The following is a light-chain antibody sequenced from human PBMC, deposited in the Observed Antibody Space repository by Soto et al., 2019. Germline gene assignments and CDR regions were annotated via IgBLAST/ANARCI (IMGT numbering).Light chain of an antibody. V-gene: IGKV3-20*01. CDR2: GAS. CDR3: QQYISSPLT. J-gene: IGKJ1*01. CDR1: QSVSNNY. Sequence: EIVLTQSPGTLSLSPGERATLSCRASQSVSNNYLAWYQQKPGQAPRLVIYGASSRGTGIPDRFSASGSGTDFTLTISRMAPEDFAVYYCQQYISSPLTFGQGTKVEIK.